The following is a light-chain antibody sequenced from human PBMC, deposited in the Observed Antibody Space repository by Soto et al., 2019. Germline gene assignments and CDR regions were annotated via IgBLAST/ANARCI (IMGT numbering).Light chain of an antibody. Sequence: VLTQSSSASASLGSSVKLTCTLSSGHSTYIIAWHQQQPGKAPRYLMKLEGSGTYNKGSGVPDRFSGSSSGADRYLTISNLQFDDEADYYCETWDSNTRVFGGGTKLTVL. CDR3: ETWDSNTRV. CDR1: SGHSTYI. CDR2: LEGSGTY. J-gene: IGLJ3*02. V-gene: IGLV4-60*02.